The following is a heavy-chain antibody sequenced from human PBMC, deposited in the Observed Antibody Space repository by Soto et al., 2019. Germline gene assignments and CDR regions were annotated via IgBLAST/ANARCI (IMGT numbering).Heavy chain of an antibody. CDR2: IWYDGSNK. J-gene: IGHJ3*02. CDR3: ARDLLDFWSGYIDAFDI. CDR1: GFTFSSYG. D-gene: IGHD3-3*01. V-gene: IGHV3-33*01. Sequence: GGSLRLSCAASGFTFSSYGMHWVRQAPGKGLEWVAVIWYDGSNKYYADSVKGRFTISRDNSKNTLYLQMNSLRAEDTAVYYCARDLLDFWSGYIDAFDIWGQGTMVTVSS.